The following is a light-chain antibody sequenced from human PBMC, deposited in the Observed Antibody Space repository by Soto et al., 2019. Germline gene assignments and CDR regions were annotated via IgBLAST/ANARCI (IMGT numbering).Light chain of an antibody. V-gene: IGLV1-40*01. J-gene: IGLJ3*02. Sequence: QPVLTQPPSVSGAPGQRVAISCSGSSSDIGAGSDVHWYQQLPGTAPRLLMYGNTNRPSGVPDRFSGSKSGTSASLAIAGLQAEDEADYYCQSYDSTLSVWVFGGGTKLTVL. CDR3: QSYDSTLSVWV. CDR1: SSDIGAGSD. CDR2: GNT.